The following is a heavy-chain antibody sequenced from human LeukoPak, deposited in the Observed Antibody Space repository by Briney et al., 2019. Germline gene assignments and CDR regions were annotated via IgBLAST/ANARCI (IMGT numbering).Heavy chain of an antibody. CDR1: GYTFTSYG. D-gene: IGHD6-19*01. J-gene: IGHJ4*02. Sequence: GASVKVCCKASGYTFTSYGISWVRQAPGQGLEWMGWIGAYNGNTNYAQKLQGRVTMTTDTSTSTAYMELRSLRSDDTAVYYCARDGPLYSSGSEFDYWGQGTLVTVSS. CDR2: IGAYNGNT. CDR3: ARDGPLYSSGSEFDY. V-gene: IGHV1-18*04.